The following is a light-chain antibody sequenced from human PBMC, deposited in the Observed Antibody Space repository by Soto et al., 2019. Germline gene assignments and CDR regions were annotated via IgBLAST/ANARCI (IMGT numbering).Light chain of an antibody. V-gene: IGKV1-17*01. CDR3: LQHNTYPWT. CDR2: GAS. Sequence: DIQMTQSPSSLSASVGDRVTITCRAGQGIRNDLIWYQQKPGKAPKRLIYGASSLQSGVPSRFSGSGSGTEFTLTISSLQPEDFATYYCLQHNTYPWTFGQGTK. CDR1: QGIRND. J-gene: IGKJ1*01.